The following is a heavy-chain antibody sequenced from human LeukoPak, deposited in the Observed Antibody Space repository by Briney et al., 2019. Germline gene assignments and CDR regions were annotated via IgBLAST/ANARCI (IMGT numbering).Heavy chain of an antibody. CDR3: ARGLPYGSGSPRGEYFQH. J-gene: IGHJ1*01. CDR2: ISAYNGNT. V-gene: IGHV1-18*01. Sequence: ASVKVSCKASGYTFTSYGISWVRQAPGQGLEWMGWISAYNGNTNYAQKLQGRDTMATDTSTSTAYMELRSLRSDDTAVYYCARGLPYGSGSPRGEYFQHWGQGTLVTVSS. CDR1: GYTFTSYG. D-gene: IGHD3-10*01.